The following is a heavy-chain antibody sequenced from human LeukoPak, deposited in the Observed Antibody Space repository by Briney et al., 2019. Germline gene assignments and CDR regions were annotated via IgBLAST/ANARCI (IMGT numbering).Heavy chain of an antibody. V-gene: IGHV4-34*01. CDR2: VNHSGAS. Sequence: SETLSLTCAVSGGSLSGFFWSWIRQPPGKGLEWIGEVNHSGASNYKPSLKSRVTISVDTSRTQLSLMLTSVTAADTALYYCARGGRNKYTSGDFAYWGQGILVSVSS. D-gene: IGHD3-3*01. CDR3: ARGGRNKYTSGDFAY. CDR1: GGSLSGFF. J-gene: IGHJ4*02.